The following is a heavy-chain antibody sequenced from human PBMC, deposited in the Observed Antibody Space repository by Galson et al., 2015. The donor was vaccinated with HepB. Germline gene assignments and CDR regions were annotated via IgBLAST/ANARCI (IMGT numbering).Heavy chain of an antibody. CDR3: ARLGGVGYFDY. J-gene: IGHJ4*02. V-gene: IGHV3-33*08. CDR1: GFTFSSYS. Sequence: SLRLSCAASGFTFSSYSMNWVRQAPGKGLEWVAVIWYDGSNKNYADSVKGRFTISRDNSKNTLYLQMNSLRAEDTAVYYCARLGGVGYFDYWGQGTLVTVSS. CDR2: IWYDGSNK. D-gene: IGHD3-10*01.